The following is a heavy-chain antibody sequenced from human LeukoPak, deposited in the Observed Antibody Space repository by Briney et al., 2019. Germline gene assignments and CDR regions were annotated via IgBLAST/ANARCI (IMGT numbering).Heavy chain of an antibody. D-gene: IGHD3-22*01. CDR3: ARPGVHYYSDAFDI. J-gene: IGHJ3*02. Sequence: SETLSLTCTVSGGSISSSSYYWGWIRQPPGKGLEWIGSIYYSGSTYYNPSLKSRVTISVDTSKNQFSLKLSSVTAADTAVYYCARPGVHYYSDAFDIWGQGTMVTVSS. CDR1: GGSISSSSYY. CDR2: IYYSGST. V-gene: IGHV4-39*07.